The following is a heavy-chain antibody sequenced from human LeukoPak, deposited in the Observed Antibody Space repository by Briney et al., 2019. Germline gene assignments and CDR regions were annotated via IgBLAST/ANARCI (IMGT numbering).Heavy chain of an antibody. D-gene: IGHD3-3*01. J-gene: IGHJ4*02. V-gene: IGHV4-34*01. CDR2: ISHRGRT. CDR1: GGSVSGYY. CDR3: ARVPLRFLEPFDY. Sequence: SETLSLTCAVYGGSVSGYYWSWIRQPPEKGLEWIGEISHRGRTHYTPSLQRRVTMSVDTSKNQFALNLNSVTAADTAVYYCARVPLRFLEPFDYWGQGILVTVSS.